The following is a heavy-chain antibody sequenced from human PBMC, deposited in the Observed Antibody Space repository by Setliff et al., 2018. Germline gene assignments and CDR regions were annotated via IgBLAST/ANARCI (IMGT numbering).Heavy chain of an antibody. CDR2: IFPSDGST. J-gene: IGHJ6*03. V-gene: IGHV1-46*01. CDR1: GYSFTTYN. D-gene: IGHD3-10*01. Sequence: ASVKVSCKASGYSFTTYNIHWFRQAPGQGLEWVGIIFPSDGSTAYAEKFQGGVTMTRDTSTRTVYMELSSLRLEDSAVYFCARNRGEVRAGRSDLYYMDVWGKGTTVTVSS. CDR3: ARNRGEVRAGRSDLYYMDV.